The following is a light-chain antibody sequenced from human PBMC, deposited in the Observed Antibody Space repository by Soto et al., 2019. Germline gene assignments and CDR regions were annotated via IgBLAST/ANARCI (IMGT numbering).Light chain of an antibody. CDR3: CSYTSSSTVL. Sequence: QSALTQPASVSGSPGQSITISCTGTSSDVGVYDFVSWYQQHPAKAPKLLIYDVSYRPSGVSDRFSGSKSGNTASLTISGLQAGDEADYYCCSYTSSSTVLFGGGTQLTVL. CDR1: SSDVGVYDF. J-gene: IGLJ2*01. V-gene: IGLV2-14*01. CDR2: DVS.